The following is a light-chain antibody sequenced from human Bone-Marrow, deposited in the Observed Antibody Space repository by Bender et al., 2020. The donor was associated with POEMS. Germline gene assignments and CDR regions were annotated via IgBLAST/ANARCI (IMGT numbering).Light chain of an antibody. J-gene: IGLJ3*02. Sequence: QSALTQPASVSGSPGQSITISCTGTSSDVGGYTYVSWYQQHPGKAPKVIVYDVSNRPSGVPDRFSGSKSGTSASLAITGLQAGDEADYYCQTYDSSLTSWAFGGGTKLTVL. CDR2: DVS. CDR3: QTYDSSLTSWA. CDR1: SSDVGGYTY. V-gene: IGLV2-14*03.